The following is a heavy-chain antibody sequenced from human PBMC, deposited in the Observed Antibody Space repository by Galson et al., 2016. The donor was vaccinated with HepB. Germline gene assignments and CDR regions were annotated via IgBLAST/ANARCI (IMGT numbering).Heavy chain of an antibody. CDR2: INSDGSST. Sequence: RLSCAASGFPFSNYWMHWVRQAPGKGPVWVSRINSDGSSTTYADSVKGRFTISRDNAKNTVYLQMNSLKTEDTAVYYCTILTHYLLGATPADWYFDLWGRGTLVTVSS. J-gene: IGHJ2*01. CDR1: GFPFSNYW. D-gene: IGHD1-26*01. V-gene: IGHV3-74*01. CDR3: TILTHYLLGATPADWYFDL.